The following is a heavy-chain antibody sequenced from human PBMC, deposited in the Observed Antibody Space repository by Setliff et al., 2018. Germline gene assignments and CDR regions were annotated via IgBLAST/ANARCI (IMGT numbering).Heavy chain of an antibody. CDR3: AKHGAYNDFLTGYNFYYDMDV. D-gene: IGHD3-9*01. V-gene: IGHV3-23*01. CDR1: GGTFSSYA. CDR2: ISGSGGST. J-gene: IGHJ6*02. Sequence: SCKASGGTFSSYAMSWVRQAPGKGLEWVSAISGSGGSTYYADSVKGRFTISRDNSKNTLYLQMNSLRAEDTAVYYCAKHGAYNDFLTGYNFYYDMDVWGQGTTVTVSS.